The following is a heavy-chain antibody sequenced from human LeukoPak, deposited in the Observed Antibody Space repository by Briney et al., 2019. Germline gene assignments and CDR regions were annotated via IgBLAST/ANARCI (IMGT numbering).Heavy chain of an antibody. J-gene: IGHJ4*02. D-gene: IGHD2-21*01. V-gene: IGHV3-74*01. CDR1: GFTFSSYS. CDR2: VNSDGTST. Sequence: GGSLRLSCAASGFTFSSYSMNWVRQAPGKGLEWVSCVNSDGTSTNYADSVKGRFTVSRDNAKNTLYLQMNSLRVEDTAVYYCARDLFGAYCGGTCPTPDYWGQGTLVSVSS. CDR3: ARDLFGAYCGGTCPTPDY.